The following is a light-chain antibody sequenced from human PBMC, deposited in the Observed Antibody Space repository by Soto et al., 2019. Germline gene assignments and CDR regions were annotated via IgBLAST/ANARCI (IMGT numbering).Light chain of an antibody. V-gene: IGKV1-33*01. CDR1: QDISNY. J-gene: IGKJ4*01. Sequence: DIQLTQSPSLLSASVGDRVTITCPASQDISNYLNWYQQKPGKAPRLLIYDASNLETGVPSRFSGSGSGTDFTFTISSLQPEDIATYYCQQYDNLPLTVGGGTKVDIK. CDR2: DAS. CDR3: QQYDNLPLT.